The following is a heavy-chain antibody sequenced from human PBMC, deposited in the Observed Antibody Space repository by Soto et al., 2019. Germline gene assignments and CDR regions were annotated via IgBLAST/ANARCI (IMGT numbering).Heavy chain of an antibody. D-gene: IGHD3-3*01. J-gene: IGHJ6*02. CDR3: ARHGVDGSYYGMDV. Sequence: PGESLKISCEASGYSFTSYWIGWVRQMPGKGLEWLGIIYPADSDTKYSPSFQGHVTISADISRTTAYLQWTSLKASDTAIYYCARHGVDGSYYGMDVWGQGTTVTVSS. CDR1: GYSFTSYW. CDR2: IYPADSDT. V-gene: IGHV5-51*01.